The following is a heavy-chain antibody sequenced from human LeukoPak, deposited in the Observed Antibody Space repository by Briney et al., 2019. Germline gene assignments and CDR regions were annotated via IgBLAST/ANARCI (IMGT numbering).Heavy chain of an antibody. J-gene: IGHJ3*02. CDR1: GGTFSSYA. CDR3: ARDPNHYSSGWYGQPDADAFDI. Sequence: GSSVKVSCKASGGTFSSYAISWVRQAPGQGLEWMGRIIPILGIANCAQKFQGRVTITADKSTSTAYTELSSLRSEDTAVYYCARDPNHYSSGWYGQPDADAFDIWGQGTMVTVSS. D-gene: IGHD6-19*01. V-gene: IGHV1-69*04. CDR2: IIPILGIA.